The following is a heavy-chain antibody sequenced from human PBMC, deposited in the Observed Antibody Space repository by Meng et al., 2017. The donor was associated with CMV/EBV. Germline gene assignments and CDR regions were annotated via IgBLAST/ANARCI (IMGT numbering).Heavy chain of an antibody. Sequence: GGSLRLSCAASGFAVSGNYMSWVRQAPGKGLQWVSVIYSGDSTYYADSVKGRFTISRDNSKNTLYLQMNSLRAEDTAVYYCAKGYGLVLLWELLGGPFDYWGQGSLVTVSS. J-gene: IGHJ4*02. CDR2: IYSGDST. D-gene: IGHD1-26*01. V-gene: IGHV3-53*01. CDR1: GFAVSGNY. CDR3: AKGYGLVLLWELLGGPFDY.